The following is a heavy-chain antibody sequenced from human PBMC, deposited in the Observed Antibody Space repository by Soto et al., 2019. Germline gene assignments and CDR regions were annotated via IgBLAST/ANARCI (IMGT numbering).Heavy chain of an antibody. CDR3: AREPEMSAGYGMDV. CDR2: ISGSGSST. D-gene: IGHD3-3*01. V-gene: IGHV3-23*01. CDR1: GFFFSNYA. Sequence: EVQVLESGGGLVQPGGSLGLSCAASGFFFSNYAMSWVRQAPGKGLEWVSSISGSGSSTYYADSVTGRFTISRDNSKNTLYLPMNSLRAEDRAVYYCAREPEMSAGYGMDVWGQGTTVTVSS. J-gene: IGHJ6*02.